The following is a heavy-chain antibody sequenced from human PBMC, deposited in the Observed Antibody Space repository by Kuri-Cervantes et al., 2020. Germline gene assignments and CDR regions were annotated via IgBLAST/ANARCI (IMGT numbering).Heavy chain of an antibody. CDR2: ISSSSSYI. V-gene: IGHV3-21*01. CDR1: GFTFSSYS. J-gene: IGHJ4*02. CDR3: ARQSSTSAGSFDY. D-gene: IGHD2-2*01. Sequence: GGSLRLSCAASGFTFSSYSMNWVRQAPGKGLEWVSSISSSSSYIYYADSVKGRFTISRDNAKNSLYLQMNSLRAEDTAVYYCARQSSTSAGSFDYWGQGTLVTSPQ.